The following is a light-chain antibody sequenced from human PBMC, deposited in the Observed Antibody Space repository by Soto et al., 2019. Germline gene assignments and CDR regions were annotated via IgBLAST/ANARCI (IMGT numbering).Light chain of an antibody. CDR3: QQYTENSGT. V-gene: IGKV1-5*01. Sequence: DIQLTQSPSTLSASVGDRVTITCRASQRTTSWLAWYQQKPGKAPKVLIYDASSLESGVPSRFSGSESGTEFTLTISSLQPDDIATYYCQQYTENSGTFGQGTKVEVK. CDR1: QRTTSW. CDR2: DAS. J-gene: IGKJ1*01.